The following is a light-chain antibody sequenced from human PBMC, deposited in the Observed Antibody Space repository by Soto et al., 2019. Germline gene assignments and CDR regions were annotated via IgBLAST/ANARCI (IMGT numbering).Light chain of an antibody. CDR1: QSIDNY. Sequence: DIQMTQSPSSLSASVGDRVSITCRASQSIDNYLSWFQQKAGKAPKLLIDTSSSLQSGVPSRFSGSGSGTHFTLTITSLQPEDFATYYCQQSYSSPFTFGPGTKLDIK. CDR2: TSS. CDR3: QQSYSSPFT. J-gene: IGKJ3*01. V-gene: IGKV1-39*01.